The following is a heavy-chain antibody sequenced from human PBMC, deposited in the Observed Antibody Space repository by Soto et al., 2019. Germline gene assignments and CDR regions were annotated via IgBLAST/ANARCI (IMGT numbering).Heavy chain of an antibody. CDR3: ARRPHFTIFGVVISDGMDV. Sequence: GGSLRLSCAASGFTFSSYAMHWVRQAPGKGLEWVAVISYDGSNKYYADSVKGRFTISRDNSKNTLYLQMNSLRAEDTAVYYCARRPHFTIFGVVISDGMDVWGQGTKVTVYS. J-gene: IGHJ6*02. V-gene: IGHV3-30-3*01. CDR2: ISYDGSNK. D-gene: IGHD3-3*01. CDR1: GFTFSSYA.